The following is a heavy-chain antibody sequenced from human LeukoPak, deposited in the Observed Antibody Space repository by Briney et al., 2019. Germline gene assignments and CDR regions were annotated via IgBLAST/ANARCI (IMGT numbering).Heavy chain of an antibody. D-gene: IGHD6-13*01. CDR1: GFTFGNYW. CDR3: ARDPGSSSFDY. J-gene: IGHJ4*01. V-gene: IGHV3-7*01. Sequence: QPGGSLRLSCVASGFTFGNYWMSWVRQAPGKGLEFVANIKRDGSYKNYVDSVKGRFTISRDNAENSVHLQMHSLRAEDTAIYYCARDPGSSSFDYWGQGALVIVSS. CDR2: IKRDGSYK.